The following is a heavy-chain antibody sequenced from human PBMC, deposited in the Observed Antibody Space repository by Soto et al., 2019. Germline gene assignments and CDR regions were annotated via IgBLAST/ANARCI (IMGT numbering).Heavy chain of an antibody. CDR1: GFTFSSYS. J-gene: IGHJ4*02. D-gene: IGHD5-18*01. Sequence: RRLSCAASGFTFSSYSMNWVRQAPGKGLEWVSSISSSSNYIYYADSVKGRFTISRDNAKNSLYLQMNSLRAEDTAVYYCARGDTNMVPNAFEYWGQGTLVTVSS. V-gene: IGHV3-21*01. CDR2: ISSSSNYI. CDR3: ARGDTNMVPNAFEY.